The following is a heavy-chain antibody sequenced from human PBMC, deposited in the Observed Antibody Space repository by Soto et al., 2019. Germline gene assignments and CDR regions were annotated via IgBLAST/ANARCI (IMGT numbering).Heavy chain of an antibody. CDR2: IRRKAKSYAT. CDR3: AKDREGCSGGSCYHHYYGMDV. D-gene: IGHD2-15*01. CDR1: GFTFSGSA. V-gene: IGHV3-73*01. J-gene: IGHJ6*02. Sequence: GGSLRLSCAASGFTFSGSAMHWVRQASGKGLEWVGQIRRKAKSYATEYVASVKGRFTISRDNSKNTLYLQMNSLRAEDTAVYYCAKDREGCSGGSCYHHYYGMDVWGQGTTVTVSS.